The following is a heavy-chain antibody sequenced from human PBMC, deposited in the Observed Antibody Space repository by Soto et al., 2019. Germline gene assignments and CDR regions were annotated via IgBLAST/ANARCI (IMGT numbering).Heavy chain of an antibody. Sequence: QVQLVQSGAEVKKPGASVKVSCKASGYTFTGYYMHWVRQAPGEGLEWMGWINPNSGATHFAQKFQGRVTLTRDTYISTAYVELTGLRYDDTAVYYCACPPLVSSGICYDGFVIWGQGTMVTVSS. CDR1: GYTFTGYY. J-gene: IGHJ3*02. CDR3: ACPPLVSSGICYDGFVI. CDR2: INPNSGAT. V-gene: IGHV1-2*02. D-gene: IGHD3-10*01.